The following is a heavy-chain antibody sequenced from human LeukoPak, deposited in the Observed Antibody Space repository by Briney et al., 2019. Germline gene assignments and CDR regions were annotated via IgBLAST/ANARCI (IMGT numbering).Heavy chain of an antibody. D-gene: IGHD6-6*01. Sequence: ASVKVSCKASGYTFTSYGISWVRQAPGQGLEWMGGIIPIFGTANYAQKFQGRVTITTDESTSTAYMELSSLRSEDTAVYYCAREEAAQDYWGQGTLVTVSS. CDR3: AREEAAQDY. CDR2: IIPIFGTA. V-gene: IGHV1-69*05. CDR1: GYTFTSYG. J-gene: IGHJ4*02.